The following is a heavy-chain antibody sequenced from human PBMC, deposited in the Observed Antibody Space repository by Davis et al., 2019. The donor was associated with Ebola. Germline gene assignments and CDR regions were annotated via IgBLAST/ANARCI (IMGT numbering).Heavy chain of an antibody. CDR3: ARGGTIFGVVIGNWFDP. CDR2: IYYSGST. CDR1: GGSISSGDYY. V-gene: IGHV4-30-4*01. J-gene: IGHJ5*02. Sequence: SETLSLTCTVSGGSISSGDYYWSWIRQPPGKGLEWIGYIYYSGSTYYNPSLKSRVTISVDTSKNQFSLKLSSVTAADTAVYYCARGGTIFGVVIGNWFDPWGQGTLVTVSS. D-gene: IGHD3-3*01.